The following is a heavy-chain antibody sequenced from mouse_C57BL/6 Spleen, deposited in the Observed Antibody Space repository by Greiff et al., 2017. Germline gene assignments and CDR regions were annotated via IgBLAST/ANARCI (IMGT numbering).Heavy chain of an antibody. D-gene: IGHD1-1*01. CDR3: TTGGSSPFAY. CDR1: GFNIKDDY. CDR2: IDPENSDT. J-gene: IGHJ3*01. V-gene: IGHV14-4*01. Sequence: EVKLVESGAELVRPGASVKLSCTASGFNIKDDYMHWVKQRPEQGLEWIGWIDPENSDTEYASKFQGKATITADTSSNTAYLQLSSLTSEDTAVYYCTTGGSSPFAYWGQGTLVTVSA.